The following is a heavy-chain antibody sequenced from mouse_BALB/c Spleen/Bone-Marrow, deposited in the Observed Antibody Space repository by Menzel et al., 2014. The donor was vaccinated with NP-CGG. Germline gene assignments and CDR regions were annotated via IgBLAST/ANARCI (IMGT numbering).Heavy chain of an antibody. Sequence: VQLLQSGPGLVAPSQSLSITCTVSGFSLTNYGLHWVRQPPGKGLEWLGVIWSDGSTTYNSALKSRLSINKDNSKSQVFLKMNSLQTGDTAIYYCARSGTRYALDYWGQGTSVTVSS. D-gene: IGHD4-1*01. CDR3: ARSGTRYALDY. J-gene: IGHJ4*01. CDR2: IWSDGST. CDR1: GFSLTNYG. V-gene: IGHV2-6*02.